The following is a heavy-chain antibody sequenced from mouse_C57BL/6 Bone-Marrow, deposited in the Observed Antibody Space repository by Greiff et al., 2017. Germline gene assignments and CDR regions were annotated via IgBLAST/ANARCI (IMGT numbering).Heavy chain of an antibody. D-gene: IGHD2-1*01. CDR1: GFSLTSYG. CDR3: ARPNYYGNYVGFAY. CDR2: IWSGGST. J-gene: IGHJ3*01. Sequence: VQLQQSGPGLVQPSQSLSITCTVSGFSLTSYGVHWVRQSPGKGLEWLGVIWSGGSTDYNAAFISRLSISKDNSTSQVFFKMNSLQADDTAIYYCARPNYYGNYVGFAYGGQGTLVTVSA. V-gene: IGHV2-2*01.